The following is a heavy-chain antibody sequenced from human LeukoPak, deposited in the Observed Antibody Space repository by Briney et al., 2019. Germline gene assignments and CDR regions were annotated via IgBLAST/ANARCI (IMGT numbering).Heavy chain of an antibody. CDR3: ARGQQLYYYYMDV. D-gene: IGHD6-13*01. V-gene: IGHV4-61*02. Sequence: PSQTLSLTCTASGGSISSGSYYWSWIRQPAGKGLDGIGRIYTSGSTNYNPSLKSRVTISVDTSKNQFSLKLSSVTATNTAVYYCARGQQLYYYYMDVWGKGTTVTISS. J-gene: IGHJ6*03. CDR2: IYTSGST. CDR1: GGSISSGSYY.